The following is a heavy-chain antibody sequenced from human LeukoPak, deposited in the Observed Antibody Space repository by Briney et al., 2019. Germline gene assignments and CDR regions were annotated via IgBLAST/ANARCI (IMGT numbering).Heavy chain of an antibody. D-gene: IGHD1-26*01. CDR3: AKATGVGAFDI. CDR2: ISSKSGSI. V-gene: IGHV3-9*01. Sequence: PGRSLRLSCAASGFTFDDFAMQWVRQAPGKGLEWVSGISSKSGSIGYADSVKGRFTISRDNAKNSLYLQMNSLRAEDTALYYCAKATGVGAFDIWGQGTMVTVSS. CDR1: GFTFDDFA. J-gene: IGHJ3*02.